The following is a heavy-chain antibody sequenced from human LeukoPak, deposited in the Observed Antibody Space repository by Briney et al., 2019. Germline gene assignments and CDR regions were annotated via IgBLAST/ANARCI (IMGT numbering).Heavy chain of an antibody. D-gene: IGHD3-22*01. CDR3: ARGYYDSSGYIGTHYYYYYMDV. Sequence: PSETLSLTCTVSGYSISSGYYWGWIRQPPGKGLEWIGRIYHSGSTYYNPSLKSRVTMSVDTSKNQFSLKLSSVTAADTAVYYCARGYYDSSGYIGTHYYYYYMDVWGKGTTVTISS. CDR1: GYSISSGYY. CDR2: IYHSGST. V-gene: IGHV4-38-2*02. J-gene: IGHJ6*03.